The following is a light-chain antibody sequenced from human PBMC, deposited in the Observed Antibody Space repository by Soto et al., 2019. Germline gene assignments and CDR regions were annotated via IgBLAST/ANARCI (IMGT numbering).Light chain of an antibody. J-gene: IGKJ3*01. CDR3: QQYNSYSPRT. V-gene: IGKV1-5*01. CDR2: DAS. Sequence: DIQMTQSPSSLSASVGDRVTITCRASQSITNWLAWYQQKPGKAPKLLVYDASSLESGVPSRFSGSGSGTEFTLTISSLQPDDFAIYYCQQYNSYSPRTFGPGTKVDIK. CDR1: QSITNW.